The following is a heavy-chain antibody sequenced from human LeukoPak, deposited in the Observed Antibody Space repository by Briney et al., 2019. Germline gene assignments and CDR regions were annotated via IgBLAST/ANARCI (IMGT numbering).Heavy chain of an antibody. Sequence: SVKVSCKASGYIFTSYGISWVRQAPGQGLGWMGRIIPILGIANYAQKFQGRVTITADKSTSQDYMEMSSLRSEDTAVYYCARDRCGGDCSDYYFDYWGQGTLVTVSS. V-gene: IGHV1-69*04. CDR1: GYIFTSYG. CDR2: IIPILGIA. J-gene: IGHJ4*02. CDR3: ARDRCGGDCSDYYFDY. D-gene: IGHD2-21*01.